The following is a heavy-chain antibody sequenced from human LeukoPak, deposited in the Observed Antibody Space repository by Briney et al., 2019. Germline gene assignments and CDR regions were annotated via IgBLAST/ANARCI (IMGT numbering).Heavy chain of an antibody. Sequence: GSSVKVSCKASGGTFSSYAISWVRQAPGQGLEWMGGIIPIFGTANYAQKFQGRVTITTDESTSTAYMELSSLSSEDTAVYYCAREYRYCSSTSCDPHYFDYWGQGTLVTVSS. D-gene: IGHD2-2*01. J-gene: IGHJ4*02. CDR3: AREYRYCSSTSCDPHYFDY. V-gene: IGHV1-69*05. CDR1: GGTFSSYA. CDR2: IIPIFGTA.